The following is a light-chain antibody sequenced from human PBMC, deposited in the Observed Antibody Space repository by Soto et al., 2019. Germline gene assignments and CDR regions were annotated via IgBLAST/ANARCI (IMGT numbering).Light chain of an antibody. V-gene: IGKV3-20*01. CDR2: GAS. CDR3: QQYGSSPVT. Sequence: EIVLTQSPGTLSLSPGERATLSCRASQSVSSSYLAWYQQKPGQAPRLLIYGASSRATGIPDRFSGSGSGTHFTLTIRRLEPEDLAAHYCQQYGSSPVTFGPGTKVDIK. CDR1: QSVSSSY. J-gene: IGKJ3*01.